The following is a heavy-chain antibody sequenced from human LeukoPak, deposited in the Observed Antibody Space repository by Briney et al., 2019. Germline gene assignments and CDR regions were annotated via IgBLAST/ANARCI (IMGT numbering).Heavy chain of an antibody. CDR1: GFTFSSYA. Sequence: GGSLRLSCAASGFTFSSYAMHWVRQAPGKGLEWVAVISYDGSNKYYADSVRGRFTISRDNSGNTLYLQMNSLRPEDTAVYYCARATGDRYFDYWGQGTLVTVSS. D-gene: IGHD7-27*01. J-gene: IGHJ4*02. CDR2: ISYDGSNK. V-gene: IGHV3-30-3*01. CDR3: ARATGDRYFDY.